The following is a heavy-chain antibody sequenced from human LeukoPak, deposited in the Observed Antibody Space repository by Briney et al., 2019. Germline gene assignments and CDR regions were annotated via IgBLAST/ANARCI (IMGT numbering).Heavy chain of an antibody. CDR1: GFTFSSYA. V-gene: IGHV3-23*01. CDR3: ATRLGYCTNGVCQEFDY. D-gene: IGHD2-8*01. Sequence: GVSLRLSCAASGFTFSSYAMSWVPQAPGKGLEGVSAISGSGGSTYYADSVKGRFTISRDNSKNTLYLQMNSLRAEDTAVYYCATRLGYCTNGVCQEFDYWGQGTLVTVSS. CDR2: ISGSGGST. J-gene: IGHJ4*02.